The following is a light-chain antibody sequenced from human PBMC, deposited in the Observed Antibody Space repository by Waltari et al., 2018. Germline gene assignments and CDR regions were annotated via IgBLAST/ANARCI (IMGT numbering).Light chain of an antibody. CDR2: EVP. Sequence: QSALTQPASVSGSPGQSITISCTGSGSDLGGFNYVSWYQHHPGKAPKLMIYEVPNRPSGVSNRFSGSRSGSSASLTISGLQTEDEAHYYCSSYTATTTLVVFGGGTKLTVL. V-gene: IGLV2-14*01. J-gene: IGLJ2*01. CDR1: GSDLGGFNY. CDR3: SSYTATTTLVV.